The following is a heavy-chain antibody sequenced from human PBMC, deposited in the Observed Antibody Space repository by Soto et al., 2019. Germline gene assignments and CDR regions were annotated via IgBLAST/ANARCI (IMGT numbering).Heavy chain of an antibody. J-gene: IGHJ3*02. CDR3: ARLPKYGGIFAAFDI. V-gene: IGHV1-69*02. Sequence: QVQLVQSGAEVKKPGSSVKVSCKASGGTFSSYTISWVRQAPGQGLEWMGRIIPILGIADHAHKFQGRVTITADKSTSTDYMELSSLRSEDTAVYYCARLPKYGGIFAAFDIWGQGTMVTVSS. CDR2: IIPILGIA. CDR1: GGTFSSYT. D-gene: IGHD3-3*01.